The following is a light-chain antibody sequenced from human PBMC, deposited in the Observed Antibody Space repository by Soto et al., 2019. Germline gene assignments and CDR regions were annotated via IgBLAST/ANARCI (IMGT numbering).Light chain of an antibody. CDR1: QGISKA. CDR3: QPYNCYLYT. V-gene: IGKV1-27*01. J-gene: IGKJ2*01. CDR2: AAS. Sequence: TRSPSSMYAPVTNTVTITCRASQGISKALAWYQQRPGKVPRLLIYAASTLQSGVPSRFSGSGSGTDFTLTISSLQHDASATYYSQPYNCYLYTF.